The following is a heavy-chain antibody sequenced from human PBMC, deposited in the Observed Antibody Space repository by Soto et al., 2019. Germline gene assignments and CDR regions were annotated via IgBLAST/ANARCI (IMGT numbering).Heavy chain of an antibody. CDR3: TTNPRVEQQRKSRYYYYGMDV. J-gene: IGHJ6*02. D-gene: IGHD6-13*01. V-gene: IGHV3-15*01. CDR1: GFTFNNAW. CDR2: IKSKADGETT. Sequence: PGGSLRLSCAASGFTFNNAWMSWVRQAPGKGLEWVGRIKSKADGETTDYAAPVKGRFTFSRDDSKDTLFLQMNSLKTEDTAVYYCTTNPRVEQQRKSRYYYYGMDVWGQGTTVTVS.